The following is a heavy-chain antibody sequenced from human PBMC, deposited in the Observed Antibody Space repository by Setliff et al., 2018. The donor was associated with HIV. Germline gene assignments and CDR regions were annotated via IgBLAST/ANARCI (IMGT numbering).Heavy chain of an antibody. J-gene: IGHJ4*02. V-gene: IGHV1-18*01. CDR3: AKEAIYVGYVDY. CDR2: ISAYNGNT. Sequence: GASVKVSCKASGYTFTSYGISWVRQAPGQGLEWMGWISAYNGNTNYAQKFQGRVTMTRDTSTSTVYMQLSTLRSEDTAVYYCAKEAIYVGYVDYWGQGTLVTVSS. CDR1: GYTFTSYG. D-gene: IGHD3-16*01.